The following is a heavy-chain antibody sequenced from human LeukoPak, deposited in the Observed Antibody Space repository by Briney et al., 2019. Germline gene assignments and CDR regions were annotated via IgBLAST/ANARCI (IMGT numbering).Heavy chain of an antibody. CDR3: AKRRHYYGSGDYYRDP. J-gene: IGHJ5*02. V-gene: IGHV3-23*01. Sequence: GGSLRLSCAASGFTFSSYAMSWVRQAPEKGLEWVSSISGSGTNTYYADSVKGRFTISRDNSRNLLFLQMSSLRVEDTAVYYCAKRRHYYGSGDYYRDPWGQGTLVTVSS. D-gene: IGHD3-10*01. CDR1: GFTFSSYA. CDR2: ISGSGTNT.